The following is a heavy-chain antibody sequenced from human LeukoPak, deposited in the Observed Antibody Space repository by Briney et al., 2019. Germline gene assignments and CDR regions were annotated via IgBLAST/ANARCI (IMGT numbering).Heavy chain of an antibody. J-gene: IGHJ4*02. CDR3: VKDGAAPY. Sequence: GGSLRLSCAASGFTFRTYAMSWVRQAPGKGLEWVSSISDSGDSTYYADSVKGRFTISRDNSKNTLYLQMSSLRAEDTAVYYCVKDGAAPYWGQGTLVTVSS. D-gene: IGHD6-6*01. V-gene: IGHV3-23*01. CDR2: ISDSGDST. CDR1: GFTFRTYA.